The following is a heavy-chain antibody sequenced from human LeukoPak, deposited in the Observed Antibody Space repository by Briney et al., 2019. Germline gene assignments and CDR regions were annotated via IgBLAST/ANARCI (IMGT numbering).Heavy chain of an antibody. J-gene: IGHJ4*02. Sequence: GGSLRLSCAASGFTFSSYSMNWVRQAPGEGLEWVSSISSSSSYIYYADSVKGRFTISRDNAKNSLYLQMNSLRAEDTAVYYCARYVRDYGDYDPFFDYWGQGTLVTVSS. V-gene: IGHV3-21*01. CDR1: GFTFSSYS. D-gene: IGHD4-17*01. CDR3: ARYVRDYGDYDPFFDY. CDR2: ISSSSSYI.